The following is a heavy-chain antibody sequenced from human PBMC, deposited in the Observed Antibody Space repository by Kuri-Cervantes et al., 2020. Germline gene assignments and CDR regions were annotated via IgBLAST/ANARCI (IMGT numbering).Heavy chain of an antibody. V-gene: IGHV1-46*01. J-gene: IGHJ1*01. CDR2: INPSGGST. CDR3: ARGAAPEYFQH. D-gene: IGHD2-15*01. Sequence: ASVKVSCKASGGTFSSYAISWVRQAPGQGLEWMGIINPSGGSTSYAQKFQGRVTMTRDTSTSTVYMELSSLRSEDTAVYYCARGAAPEYFQHWGQGTLVTVSS. CDR1: GGTFSSYA.